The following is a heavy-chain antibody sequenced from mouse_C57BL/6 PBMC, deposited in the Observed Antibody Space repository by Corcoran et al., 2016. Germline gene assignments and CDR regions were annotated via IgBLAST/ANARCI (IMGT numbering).Heavy chain of an antibody. D-gene: IGHD2-3*01. CDR2: IFPGSGST. Sequence: QVQLQQSGPELVKPGASVKISCKASGYTFTDYYINRVKQRPGQGPEWIGWIFPGSGSTYYNEKFKGKATLTVNNSSSTAYMLLSSLTSEYSAVYCCETDGYYAYWGQGTTLTVSS. CDR1: GYTFTDYY. J-gene: IGHJ2*01. CDR3: ETDGYYAY. V-gene: IGHV1-75*01.